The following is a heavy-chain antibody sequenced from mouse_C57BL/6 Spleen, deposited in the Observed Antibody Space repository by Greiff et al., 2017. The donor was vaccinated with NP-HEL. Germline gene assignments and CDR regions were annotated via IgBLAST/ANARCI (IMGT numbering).Heavy chain of an antibody. CDR3: ASTTVVGVDY. V-gene: IGHV1-80*01. J-gene: IGHJ4*01. Sequence: QVQLKESGAELVKPGASVKISCKASGYAFSSYWMNWVKQRPGKGLEWIGQIYPGDGDTNYNGKFKGKATLTADKSSSTAYMQLSSLTSEDSAVYFCASTTVVGVDYWGQGTSVTVSS. D-gene: IGHD1-1*01. CDR2: IYPGDGDT. CDR1: GYAFSSYW.